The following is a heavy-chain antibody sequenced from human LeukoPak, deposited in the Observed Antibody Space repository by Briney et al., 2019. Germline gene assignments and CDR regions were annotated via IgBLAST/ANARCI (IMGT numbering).Heavy chain of an antibody. J-gene: IGHJ3*02. CDR2: VYYSGNT. V-gene: IGHV4-59*01. Sequence: PSETLSLTCTVSGGSITSYYWSWIRQPPGKGLEWIGYVYYSGNTNYNPSLKSRVTISLDTSKNQFSLKVSSVTAADTAVYYCATSISPGPLDGFDIWGQGTMVTV. D-gene: IGHD2/OR15-2a*01. CDR3: ATSISPGPLDGFDI. CDR1: GGSITSYY.